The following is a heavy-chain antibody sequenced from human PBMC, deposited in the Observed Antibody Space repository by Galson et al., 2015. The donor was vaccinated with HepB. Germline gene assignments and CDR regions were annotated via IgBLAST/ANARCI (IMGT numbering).Heavy chain of an antibody. V-gene: IGHV1-46*01. CDR3: AREGYYGSGSYGGWFDP. CDR1: GSTFTRYY. Sequence: SVKVSCKASGSTFTRYYMHWVRQAPGQGLEWMGIIYPRGGSTSYAQKLQGRVTMTRDTSTNAVYMELSSLRSEDTAVYFCAREGYYGSGSYGGWFDPWGQGTLVTVSS. D-gene: IGHD3-10*01. CDR2: IYPRGGST. J-gene: IGHJ5*02.